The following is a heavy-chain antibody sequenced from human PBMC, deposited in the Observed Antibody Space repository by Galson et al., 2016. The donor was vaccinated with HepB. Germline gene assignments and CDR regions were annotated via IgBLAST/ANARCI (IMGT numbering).Heavy chain of an antibody. CDR1: GASISSYY. V-gene: IGHV4-59*01. D-gene: IGHD1-14*01. CDR2: IYYYSGRT. J-gene: IGHJ4*02. Sequence: SETLSLTCTVSGASISSYYWSRIRQPPGKGLEWIGYIYYYSGRTDYNPSLKSRVTISVDTSKNQFSLKVSSVTAADTAVYYCARGKAGTGGLRFDYWGQGSLVTVSS. CDR3: ARGKAGTGGLRFDY.